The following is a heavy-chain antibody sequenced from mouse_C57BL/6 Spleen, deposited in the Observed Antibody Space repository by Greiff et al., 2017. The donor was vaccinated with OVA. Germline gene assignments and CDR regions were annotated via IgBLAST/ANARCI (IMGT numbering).Heavy chain of an antibody. CDR3: ARSDGYYLDY. D-gene: IGHD2-3*01. Sequence: EVKLVESGGGLVQPGGSLKLSCAASGFTFSDYYMYWVRQTPEKRLEWVAYISNGGGSTYYPDTVKGRFTISRDNAKNTLYLQMSRLKSEDTAMYYCARSDGYYLDYWGQGTTLTVSS. CDR2: ISNGGGST. V-gene: IGHV5-12*01. J-gene: IGHJ2*01. CDR1: GFTFSDYY.